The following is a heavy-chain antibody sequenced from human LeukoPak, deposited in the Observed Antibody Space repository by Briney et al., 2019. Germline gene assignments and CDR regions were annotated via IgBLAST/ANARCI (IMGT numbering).Heavy chain of an antibody. Sequence: PSETLSLTCTVSGGSISSYYWSWIRQPPGKGLEWIGYIYYSGSTNYNPSLKSRVTISVDTSKNQFSLKLSSVTAADTAVYYCARGLTYYYDSSGYYSNWGQGTLVTVSS. CDR1: GGSISSYY. V-gene: IGHV4-59*01. D-gene: IGHD3-22*01. CDR2: IYYSGST. CDR3: ARGLTYYYDSSGYYSN. J-gene: IGHJ4*02.